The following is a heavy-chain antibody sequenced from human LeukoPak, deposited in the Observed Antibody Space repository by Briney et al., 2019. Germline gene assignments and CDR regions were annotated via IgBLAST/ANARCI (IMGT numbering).Heavy chain of an antibody. Sequence: GGSLRLSCAASGFTFSTYAMSWVRQAPGKGLEWVSSLSGSGDTTYYADSVKGRFTISRDNSKNTLYVQVNSLRAEDTARYYCAKDLTYYSGSGSPRMDVWGKGTTVTVSS. CDR3: AKDLTYYSGSGSPRMDV. J-gene: IGHJ6*04. CDR1: GFTFSTYA. CDR2: LSGSGDTT. V-gene: IGHV3-23*01. D-gene: IGHD3-10*01.